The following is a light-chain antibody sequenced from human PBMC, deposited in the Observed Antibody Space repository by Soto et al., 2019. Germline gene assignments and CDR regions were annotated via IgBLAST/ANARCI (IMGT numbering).Light chain of an antibody. V-gene: IGKV3-15*01. CDR3: QQYHNWPPQYT. J-gene: IGKJ2*01. Sequence: EIVMTQSPASLSVSPGDGATLSCRASQSVSSNVAWYQQKPGQGPRLLIHGASTRAVGVPARFSGSGSGTDSTLTTNSLQSEDFALYYCQQYHNWPPQYTFGQGTKLQIK. CDR1: QSVSSN. CDR2: GAS.